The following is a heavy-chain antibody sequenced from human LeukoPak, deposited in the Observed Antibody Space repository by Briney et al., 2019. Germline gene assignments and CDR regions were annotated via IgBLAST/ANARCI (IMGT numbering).Heavy chain of an antibody. CDR3: ARDGSKRDY. D-gene: IGHD2-15*01. CDR1: GLTFSDYY. V-gene: IGHV3-11*06. J-gene: IGHJ4*02. Sequence: GGSLRLSCAASGLTFSDYYMSWIRQAPGKGLEWISYISSSSSYSVYADSVKGRFTISRDNAKNSLYLEMNSLRADDTAVYYCARDGSKRDYWGQGALVIVSS. CDR2: ISSSSSYS.